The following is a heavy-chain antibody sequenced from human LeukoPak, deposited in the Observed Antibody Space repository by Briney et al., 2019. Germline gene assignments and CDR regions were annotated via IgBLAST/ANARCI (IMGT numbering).Heavy chain of an antibody. D-gene: IGHD1-26*01. CDR2: IWYDGGNK. CDR3: ARGVGIYYFDY. J-gene: IGHJ4*02. Sequence: GGSLRLSCAASGFTFSSYGMPWVRQAPGKGLEWVAVIWYDGGNKYYADSVKGRFTISRDNSKNTLYLQMNSLRAEDTAVYYCARGVGIYYFDYWGQGTLVTVSS. CDR1: GFTFSSYG. V-gene: IGHV3-33*08.